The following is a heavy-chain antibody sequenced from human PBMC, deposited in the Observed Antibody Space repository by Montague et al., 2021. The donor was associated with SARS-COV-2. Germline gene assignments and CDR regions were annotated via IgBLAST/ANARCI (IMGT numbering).Heavy chain of an antibody. Sequence: SETLSLTCTVSGGSISSTTYRWGWIRQPPGKGLEWIGFISYSGTTFYNPSLKSRISMSLDTPKSQFSLNLTSVTAADTAVYYCARHYGSSIDSWGQGILVAVSS. CDR2: ISYSGTT. CDR1: GGSISSTTYR. CDR3: ARHYGSSIDS. J-gene: IGHJ4*02. V-gene: IGHV4-39*01. D-gene: IGHD6-13*01.